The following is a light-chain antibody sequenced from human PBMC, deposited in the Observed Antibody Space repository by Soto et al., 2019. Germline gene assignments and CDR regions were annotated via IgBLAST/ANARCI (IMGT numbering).Light chain of an antibody. CDR3: QQSYSTPFT. CDR2: AAS. Sequence: DIQMTQSPSSLSASVGDRDTITCRTSQSISGYLNWYQQKPGKAPKLLIYAASSLQSGVPSRFSGSGSGTDFTLTISSLQPEDFATYYCQQSYSTPFTFGGGTKVEIK. CDR1: QSISGY. J-gene: IGKJ4*01. V-gene: IGKV1-39*01.